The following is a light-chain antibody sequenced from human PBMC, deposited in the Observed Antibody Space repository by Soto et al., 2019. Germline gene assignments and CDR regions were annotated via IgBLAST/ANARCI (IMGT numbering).Light chain of an antibody. CDR1: RSVSKY. CDR2: DAS. Sequence: EIVLTQSPATLSLSPGERATLSCRASRSVSKYLAWYQQKPGQAPRLLIYDASNRATGIPARFSGSGSGTDFTLTISSLEPEDFAVYYCQQRSDWPLTFGGGTKVDI. V-gene: IGKV3-11*01. J-gene: IGKJ4*01. CDR3: QQRSDWPLT.